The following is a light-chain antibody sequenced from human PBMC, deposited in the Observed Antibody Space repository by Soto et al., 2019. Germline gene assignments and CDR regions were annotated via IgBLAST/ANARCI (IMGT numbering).Light chain of an antibody. Sequence: QAVVTQPPSASGTPGQRVTISCSGSRSNIGSNAVSWYQQLPGTAPKLLIYNNNQRPSGVPDRFSGSKSGTSASLAISGLQSEDEADYYCAAWDDSLNARGVFGGGTQLTVL. CDR1: RSNIGSNA. CDR2: NNN. CDR3: AAWDDSLNARGV. V-gene: IGLV1-44*01. J-gene: IGLJ3*02.